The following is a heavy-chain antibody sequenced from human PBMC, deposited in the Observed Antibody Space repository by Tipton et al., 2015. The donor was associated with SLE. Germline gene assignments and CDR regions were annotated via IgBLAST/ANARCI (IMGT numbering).Heavy chain of an antibody. CDR2: IHNSGST. Sequence: TLSLTCTVSGYSISNGNTWGWIRQPAGMGLEWIGQIHNSGSTNYNPSLKSRVTISLDTSRNQFSLKLAFVSAADTAVYYCAREEGDDSNWGWLDPWGQGTLVSVSS. J-gene: IGHJ5*02. D-gene: IGHD5-24*01. CDR1: GYSISNGNT. V-gene: IGHV4-61*09. CDR3: AREEGDDSNWGWLDP.